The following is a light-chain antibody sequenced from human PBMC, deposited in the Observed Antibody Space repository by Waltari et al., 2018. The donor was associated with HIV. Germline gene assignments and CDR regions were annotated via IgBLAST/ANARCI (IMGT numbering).Light chain of an antibody. CDR1: SSHVGLFNF. Sequence: HSALRQPPSASGSPGQSVTVSSPGTSSHVGLFNFVSWYQPHPREAPQVIIYEVNRRPSGVPDRFSGSKSGNTASLTVSGLQHEDEADYYCSSYAGRHVYVFGTGTTVTVL. J-gene: IGLJ1*01. V-gene: IGLV2-8*01. CDR2: EVN. CDR3: SSYAGRHVYV.